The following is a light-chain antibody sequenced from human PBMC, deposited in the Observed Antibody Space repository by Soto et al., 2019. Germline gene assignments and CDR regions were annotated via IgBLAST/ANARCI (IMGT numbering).Light chain of an antibody. V-gene: IGKV3D-7*01. CDR3: QQAHSLPRT. CDR1: QSLSSNF. J-gene: IGKJ1*01. CDR2: DSS. Sequence: EIVLTQSPATLSLSPGERATLSCRASQSLSSNFLAWYQQKPGQPPRLLIYDSSTRATGFPDRFSGSGSGTDFTLTISRLQPEDFATYYCQQAHSLPRTFGQGTRVEIK.